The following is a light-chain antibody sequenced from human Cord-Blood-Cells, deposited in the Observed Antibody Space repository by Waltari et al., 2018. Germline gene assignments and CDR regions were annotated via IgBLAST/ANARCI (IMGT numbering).Light chain of an antibody. V-gene: IGLV2-23*03. Sequence: QSALTQPASVSGSPGQSITISCTGTSSDVGRYNLVSWYQQHPGKAPNLMIYEGSKRPSGVSNRVSGSKAGNTASLTISGLQADDEADYYCCSYAGSSTFVVFGGGTKLTVL. CDR3: CSYAGSSTFVV. CDR1: SSDVGRYNL. CDR2: EGS. J-gene: IGLJ2*01.